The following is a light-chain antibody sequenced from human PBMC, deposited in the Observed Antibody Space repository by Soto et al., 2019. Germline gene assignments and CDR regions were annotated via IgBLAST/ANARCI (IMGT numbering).Light chain of an antibody. CDR2: KVS. V-gene: IGKV2-30*01. CDR3: MQGTHWPRT. Sequence: DVVMTQSPLSLPVTLGQPASISCRSSQSLVYTNVSTYLNWFQQRPGQSPRRLIYKVSNRDSGVPDRFSGSGSGTDFTLTISRVEAEDVGVYYCMQGTHWPRTFGRGTRVEIK. CDR1: QSLVYTNVSTY. J-gene: IGKJ1*01.